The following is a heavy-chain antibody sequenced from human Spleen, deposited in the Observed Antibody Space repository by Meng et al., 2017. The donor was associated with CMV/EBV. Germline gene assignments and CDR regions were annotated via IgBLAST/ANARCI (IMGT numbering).Heavy chain of an antibody. Sequence: GGSLRLSCAASGFTFSTYTMNWVRQAPGKGLEWVSSISSRSTYIYYADSVKGRFTISRDNARSSLYLQMNSLRAEDTALYYCARGTYSSSSRGWLYNWFDPWGQGTLVTVSS. CDR2: ISSRSTYI. D-gene: IGHD6-6*01. CDR3: ARGTYSSSSRGWLYNWFDP. J-gene: IGHJ5*02. V-gene: IGHV3-21*04. CDR1: GFTFSTYT.